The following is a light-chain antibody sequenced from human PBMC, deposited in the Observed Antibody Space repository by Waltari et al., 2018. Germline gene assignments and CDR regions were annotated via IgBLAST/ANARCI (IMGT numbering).Light chain of an antibody. CDR3: QQYHTYKM. CDR1: QSILGR. V-gene: IGKV1-5*01. CDR2: DAS. J-gene: IGKJ1*01. Sequence: DIQMTQSPSTLSASLGERVTITCRASQSILGRLAWYQQKPGKAPKLLICDASSLEYGVPSRFSGSGYGTEFTLTISSLQPDDSATYYCQQYHTYKMFGQGTKVEI.